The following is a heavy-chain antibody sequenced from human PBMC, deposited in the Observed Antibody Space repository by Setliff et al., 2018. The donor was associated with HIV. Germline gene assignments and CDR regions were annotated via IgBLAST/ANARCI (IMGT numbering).Heavy chain of an antibody. V-gene: IGHV3-7*03. J-gene: IGHJ3*02. D-gene: IGHD3-22*01. Sequence: PGGSLRLSCAASGFTFSNYWMSWVRQAPGKGLEWVANIKQDGSEKYYVDSVKGRFTISRDNAKKSLYLQMNSLRAEDTALYYCARDYYDSSGYFTDAFDIWGQGTMVTVSS. CDR2: IKQDGSEK. CDR3: ARDYYDSSGYFTDAFDI. CDR1: GFTFSNYW.